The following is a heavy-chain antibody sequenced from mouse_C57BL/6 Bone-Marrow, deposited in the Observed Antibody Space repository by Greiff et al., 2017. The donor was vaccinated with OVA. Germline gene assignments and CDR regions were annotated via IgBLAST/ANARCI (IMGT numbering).Heavy chain of an antibody. CDR1: GYTFTDYN. V-gene: IGHV1-22*01. D-gene: IGHD1-1*01. Sequence: VQLQQSGPELVKPGASVKMSCKASGYTFTDYNMHWVKQSHGKSLEWIGYINPNNGGTSYNQKFKGKATLTVNKSSSTAYMELRSLTSEDSAVYYCARTRVVAPYWYFDVWGTGTTVTVSS. CDR3: ARTRVVAPYWYFDV. J-gene: IGHJ1*03. CDR2: INPNNGGT.